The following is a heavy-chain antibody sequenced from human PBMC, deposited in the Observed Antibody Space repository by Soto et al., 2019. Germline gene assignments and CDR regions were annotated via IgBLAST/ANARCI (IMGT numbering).Heavy chain of an antibody. CDR2: ISRSSSTT. D-gene: IGHD3-22*01. Sequence: LRLSCAASGFTFSSYSMNWVRQAPGKGPEWVSYISRSSSTTYYADSVKGRFTISRDNAKSSLYLQMNSLRDEDTALYYCASSSDYYDSSGYYVLYFDYWGQGNMVTVSS. CDR1: GFTFSSYS. CDR3: ASSSDYYDSSGYYVLYFDY. J-gene: IGHJ4*02. V-gene: IGHV3-48*02.